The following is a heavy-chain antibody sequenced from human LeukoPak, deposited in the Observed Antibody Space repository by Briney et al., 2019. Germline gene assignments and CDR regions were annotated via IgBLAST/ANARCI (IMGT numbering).Heavy chain of an antibody. Sequence: PGGSLRLSCAASGFTFSSYGMSWARQAPGTGLDWVSAISSTGGNTYYADSVRGRFTISRDQSKNTVYLQMNSLRAEDTAVYYCSKEGSDDYYFDFWGQGTLVTVSS. J-gene: IGHJ4*02. CDR1: GFTFSSYG. CDR3: SKEGSDDYYFDF. V-gene: IGHV3-23*01. D-gene: IGHD1-26*01. CDR2: ISSTGGNT.